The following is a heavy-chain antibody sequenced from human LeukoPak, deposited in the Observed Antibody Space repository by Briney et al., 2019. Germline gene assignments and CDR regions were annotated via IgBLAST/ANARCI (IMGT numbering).Heavy chain of an antibody. V-gene: IGHV3-74*01. CDR1: GNYW. D-gene: IGHD2/OR15-2a*01. CDR3: VSFYETY. CDR2: INSDGSWT. J-gene: IGHJ4*02. Sequence: GGSLRLSCAASGNYWMHWVRQAPGKGLVWVSHINSDGSWTGYADSVKGRFTISKDNAKNTVYLQMNSLRAEDTAVYYCVSFYETYWGRGTLVTVSS.